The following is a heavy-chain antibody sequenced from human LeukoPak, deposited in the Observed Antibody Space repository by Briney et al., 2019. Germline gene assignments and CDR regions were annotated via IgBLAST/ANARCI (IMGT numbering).Heavy chain of an antibody. Sequence: GASVKVSCKASDDTFSNYGISWVRQAPGQGLEWMWWISTYNGNTHYAQKCQGRFTMTTDTSTNIAYLELRDLRSDDTAVYYCARTQWLEDAFDFWGQGTVVTVSS. V-gene: IGHV1-18*01. D-gene: IGHD6-19*01. J-gene: IGHJ3*01. CDR2: ISTYNGNT. CDR3: ARTQWLEDAFDF. CDR1: DDTFSNYG.